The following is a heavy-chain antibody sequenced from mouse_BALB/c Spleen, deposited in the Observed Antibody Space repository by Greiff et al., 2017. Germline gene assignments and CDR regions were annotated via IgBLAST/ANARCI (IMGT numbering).Heavy chain of an antibody. CDR1: GFTFSDYY. CDR3: ARNYYGNYVGAMDY. V-gene: IGHV5-4*02. J-gene: IGHJ4*01. D-gene: IGHD2-1*01. CDR2: ISDGGSYT. Sequence: EVQVVESGGGLVKPGGSLKLSCAASGFTFSDYYMYWVRQTPEKRLEWVATISDGGSYTYYPDSVKGRFTISRDNAKNNLYLQMSSLKSEDTAMYYCARNYYGNYVGAMDYWGQGTSVTVSS.